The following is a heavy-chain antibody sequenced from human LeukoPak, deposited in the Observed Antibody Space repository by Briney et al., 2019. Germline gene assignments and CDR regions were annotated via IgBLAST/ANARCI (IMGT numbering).Heavy chain of an antibody. Sequence: ASVKVSCKASGYTFTGYYMHWVRQAPGQGLEWMGWINPNSGGTNYAQKFQGRVTMTRDTSISTAYMELSRLRSDDTAVYYCASGVGTGDFWSGYYLWGQGTLVTVSS. CDR3: ASGVGTGDFWSGYYL. V-gene: IGHV1-2*02. D-gene: IGHD3-3*01. CDR2: INPNSGGT. CDR1: GYTFTGYY. J-gene: IGHJ4*02.